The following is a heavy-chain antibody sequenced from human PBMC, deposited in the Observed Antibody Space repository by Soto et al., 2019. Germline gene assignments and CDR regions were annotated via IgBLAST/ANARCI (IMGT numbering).Heavy chain of an antibody. J-gene: IGHJ4*02. CDR3: ARVNYYGSGTYFDY. V-gene: IGHV3-11*01. CDR1: GFTFSDYY. CDR2: ISSGGSTI. D-gene: IGHD3-10*01. Sequence: QVQLVESGGGLVKPGGSLRLSCAASGFTFSDYYMSWIRQAPGKGLECLSYISSGGSTIYYADSVRGRFTISRDNAKNSLYLQMYSLRAEDTAVYYCARVNYYGSGTYFDYWGQGTLVTVSS.